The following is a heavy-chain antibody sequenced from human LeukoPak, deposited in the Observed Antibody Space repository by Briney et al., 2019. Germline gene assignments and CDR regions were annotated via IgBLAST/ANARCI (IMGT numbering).Heavy chain of an antibody. CDR3: ARGPYSGYYFY. Sequence: PSETLSLTCAVYGGSFSGYYWSWIRQPPGKGLEWIGEINHSGSTNYNPSLKSRVTISVDTSKNQFSLKLCSVTAADTAVYYCARGPYSGYYFYWGQGTLVTVSS. CDR1: GGSFSGYY. J-gene: IGHJ4*02. V-gene: IGHV4-34*01. D-gene: IGHD3-22*01. CDR2: INHSGST.